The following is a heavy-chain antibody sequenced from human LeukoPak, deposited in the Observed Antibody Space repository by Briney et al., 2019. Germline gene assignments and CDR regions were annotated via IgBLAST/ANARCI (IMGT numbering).Heavy chain of an antibody. CDR2: IYYSGST. V-gene: IGHV4-30-4*01. CDR3: ARDHRREIHYYGSGSTLFDY. J-gene: IGHJ4*02. D-gene: IGHD3-10*01. CDR1: GGSISSGDYY. Sequence: SETLSLTCTVSGGSISSGDYYWSWIRQPPGKGLEWIGYIYYSGSTYYNPSLKSRVTISVDTSKNQFSLKLSSVTAADTAVYYCARDHRREIHYYGSGSTLFDYWGQGTLVTVSS.